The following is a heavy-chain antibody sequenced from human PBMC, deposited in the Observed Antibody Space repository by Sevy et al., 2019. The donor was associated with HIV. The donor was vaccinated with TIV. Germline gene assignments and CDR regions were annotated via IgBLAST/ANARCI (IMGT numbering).Heavy chain of an antibody. D-gene: IGHD6-19*01. CDR1: GGSISSGSYY. CDR2: IYTSGST. V-gene: IGHV4-61*02. CDR3: AREWPGAVAALHFDY. Sequence: LSLTCTVSGGSISSGSYYWSWIRQPAGKGLEWIGRIYTSGSTNYNPSLKSRVTISVDTSKNQFSLKLSSVTAADTAVYYCAREWPGAVAALHFDYWGQGTLVTVSS. J-gene: IGHJ4*02.